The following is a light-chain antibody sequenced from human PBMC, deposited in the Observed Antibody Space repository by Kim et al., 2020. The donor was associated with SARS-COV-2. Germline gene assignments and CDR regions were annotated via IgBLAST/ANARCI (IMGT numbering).Light chain of an antibody. CDR2: EDT. J-gene: IGLJ3*02. CDR1: SGSIASND. V-gene: IGLV6-57*01. CDR3: QSYNSTSQV. Sequence: GETVTISCLRSSGSIASNDVQWYRHRPGNSPTTVIYEDTQKPSGVPDRFSASIDRSSNSASLTISGLRTEDEADYYCQSYNSTSQVFGGGTQLTVL.